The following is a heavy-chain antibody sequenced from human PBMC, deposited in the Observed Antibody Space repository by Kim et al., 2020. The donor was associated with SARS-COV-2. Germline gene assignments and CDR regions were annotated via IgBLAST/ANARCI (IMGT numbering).Heavy chain of an antibody. D-gene: IGHD6-13*01. J-gene: IGHJ6*02. CDR3: ARVGEGYTDYYYYGMDV. V-gene: IGHV1-69*13. CDR1: GGTFSSYA. Sequence: SVKVSCKASGGTFSSYAISWVRQAPGQGLEWMGGIIPIFGTANYAQKFQGRVTITADESTSTAYMELSSLRSEDTAVYYCARVGEGYTDYYYYGMDVWGQGTTVTVSS. CDR2: IIPIFGTA.